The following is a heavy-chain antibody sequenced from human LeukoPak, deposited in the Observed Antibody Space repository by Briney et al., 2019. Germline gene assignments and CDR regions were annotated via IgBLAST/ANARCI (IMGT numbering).Heavy chain of an antibody. Sequence: SETLSLTCIVSGGSIGRSTYYWGWIRQPPGKGLEWIASIYYSGSIYYNLSLKSRVAISVDTSKNQFSLQLSSVTAADTAVYYCARPRGADSGYLDGYDLWGQGTMVTVSS. CDR2: IYYSGSI. V-gene: IGHV4-39*01. CDR1: GGSIGRSTYY. CDR3: ARPRGADSGYLDGYDL. J-gene: IGHJ3*01. D-gene: IGHD3-22*01.